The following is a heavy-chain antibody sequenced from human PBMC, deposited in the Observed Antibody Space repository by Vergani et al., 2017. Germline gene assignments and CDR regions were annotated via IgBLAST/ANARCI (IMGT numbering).Heavy chain of an antibody. CDR1: GFTFSTYG. J-gene: IGHJ6*02. V-gene: IGHV3-33*01. CDR3: ARTYDYVWGSSPNSYYYYGMDV. Sequence: QVQLVESGGGVVQPGRSLRLSCAASGFTFSTYGMHWVRRAPGKGLEWVAVIWYDGSNKYYADSVKGRFTISRDNSKNTLYLQMNSLRAEDTAVYYCARTYDYVWGSSPNSYYYYGMDVWGQGTTVTVSS. D-gene: IGHD3-16*01. CDR2: IWYDGSNK.